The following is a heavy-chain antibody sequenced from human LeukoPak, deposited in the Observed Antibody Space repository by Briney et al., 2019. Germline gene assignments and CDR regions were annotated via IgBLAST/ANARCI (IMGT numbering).Heavy chain of an antibody. V-gene: IGHV3-23*01. CDR2: ISDSGGST. CDR1: GFTFSSYA. D-gene: IGHD6-13*01. Sequence: GGSLRLSCAASGFTFSSYAMSWVRQAPGKGLEGVSAISDSGGSTYYADSVTGRFTISRDNSKNTLYLQMNSLRAEDTAVYYCAKDLHSSSWYNYFQHWGQGTLVTVSS. CDR3: AKDLHSSSWYNYFQH. J-gene: IGHJ1*01.